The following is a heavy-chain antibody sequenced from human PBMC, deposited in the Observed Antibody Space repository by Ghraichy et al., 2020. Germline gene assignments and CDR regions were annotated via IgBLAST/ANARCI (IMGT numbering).Heavy chain of an antibody. D-gene: IGHD3-10*01. CDR3: ARCGAPRSSRENTWFGDLPLIFGMDV. Sequence: GGSLRLSCAASGFTFSSYWMNWVRQAPGKGLEWVANIKQDGSEKYYVDSVKGRFTISRDNAKNSLYLQMNSLRAEDTAVYYCARCGAPRSSRENTWFGDLPLIFGMDVWGQGTTVTVSS. CDR2: IKQDGSEK. J-gene: IGHJ6*02. CDR1: GFTFSSYW. V-gene: IGHV3-7*01.